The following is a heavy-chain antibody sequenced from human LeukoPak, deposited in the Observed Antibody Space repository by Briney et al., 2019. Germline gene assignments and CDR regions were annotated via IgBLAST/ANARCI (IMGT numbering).Heavy chain of an antibody. J-gene: IGHJ4*02. CDR1: GGSIRTYY. V-gene: IGHV4-59*01. Sequence: SETLSLTCTVSGGSIRTYYWSWIRQPPGKGLEWIGYIFYSGTTNYNPSLKSRVTISVDTPKNQFSLKLTSVTAADTAVYYCARDWTSGFHSLDYWGQGTLVTVSS. CDR3: ARDWTSGFHSLDY. D-gene: IGHD3-22*01. CDR2: IFYSGTT.